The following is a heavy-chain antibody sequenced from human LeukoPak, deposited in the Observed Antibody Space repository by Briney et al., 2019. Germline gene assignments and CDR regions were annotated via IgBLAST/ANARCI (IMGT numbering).Heavy chain of an antibody. CDR3: ARESGFNSRTYNDY. V-gene: IGHV3-7*01. Sequence: DSVKGRFTISRDNAKSSLSLQMSSLRAEDTAVYYCARESGFNSRTYNDYWGQGTLVTVSS. J-gene: IGHJ4*02. D-gene: IGHD6-13*01.